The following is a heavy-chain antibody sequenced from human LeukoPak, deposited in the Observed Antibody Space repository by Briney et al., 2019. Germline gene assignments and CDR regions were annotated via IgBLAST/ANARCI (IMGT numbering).Heavy chain of an antibody. J-gene: IGHJ4*02. Sequence: GGSLRLSCAASGFTFSSYWMHWVRQAPGKGLVWVSRINTDGSSTSYADSVKGRFTISRDNSKNTLYLQMNSLRAEDTAVYYCAKEASGGWLVFDYWGQGTLVTVSS. D-gene: IGHD6-19*01. CDR3: AKEASGGWLVFDY. V-gene: IGHV3-74*01. CDR1: GFTFSSYW. CDR2: INTDGSST.